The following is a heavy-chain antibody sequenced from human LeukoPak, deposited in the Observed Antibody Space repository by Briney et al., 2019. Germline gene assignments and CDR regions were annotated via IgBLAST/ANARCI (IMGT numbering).Heavy chain of an antibody. CDR3: ARLLWFGESRFDY. Sequence: PGGSLRLSCAASGFTFSNYGMHWVRQAPGKGLEWVAVIWYDGSNKYYTDSVKGRFTISRDNSKNTLYLQMNSLRAEDTAVYYCARLLWFGESRFDYWGQGTLVTVSS. D-gene: IGHD3-10*01. CDR1: GFTFSNYG. J-gene: IGHJ4*02. CDR2: IWYDGSNK. V-gene: IGHV3-33*01.